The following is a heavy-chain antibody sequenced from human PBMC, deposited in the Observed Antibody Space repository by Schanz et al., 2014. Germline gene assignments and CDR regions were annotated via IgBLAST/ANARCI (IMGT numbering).Heavy chain of an antibody. CDR1: GYTFTSYG. D-gene: IGHD6-13*01. V-gene: IGHV1-46*01. J-gene: IGHJ4*02. Sequence: QVQLVQSGAEMKKPGASVKVSCKASGYTFTSYGISWVRQAPGQGLEWMGMINPSGGSTTYAQKFQGRVTITADKSTFTAYMDVSSLRSEDTAVYYCASSGAGYSSSWDFDYWGQGTLVTVSS. CDR2: INPSGGST. CDR3: ASSGAGYSSSWDFDY.